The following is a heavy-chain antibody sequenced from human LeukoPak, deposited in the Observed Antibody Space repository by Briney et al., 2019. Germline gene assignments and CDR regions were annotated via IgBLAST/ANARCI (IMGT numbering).Heavy chain of an antibody. CDR1: GGSISSGGYY. D-gene: IGHD6-13*01. CDR2: IYYSGST. Sequence: SETLSLTCTVSGGSISSGGYYWSWISQHPGKGLEWIGYIYYSGSTYYNPSLKSRVTISVDTSKNQFSLKLSSVTAADTAVYYCARDLAQQLAPRGWFDPWGQGTLVTVSS. J-gene: IGHJ5*02. V-gene: IGHV4-31*03. CDR3: ARDLAQQLAPRGWFDP.